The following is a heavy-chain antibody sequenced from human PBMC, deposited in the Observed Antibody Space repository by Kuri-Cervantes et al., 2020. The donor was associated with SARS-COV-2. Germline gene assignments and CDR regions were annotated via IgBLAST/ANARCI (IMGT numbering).Heavy chain of an antibody. CDR3: AGSPGGVFDC. J-gene: IGHJ4*02. V-gene: IGHV4-34*01. CDR2: INHSGST. D-gene: IGHD3-16*01. Sequence: SETLSLTCAVYGGSFSAYYWSWIRQPPGKGLEWIGEINHSGSTNYNPSLKSRVTISVDTSKHQLSLKLSSVTVADTAVYYCAGSPGGVFDCWGQGTLVTVSS. CDR1: GGSFSAYY.